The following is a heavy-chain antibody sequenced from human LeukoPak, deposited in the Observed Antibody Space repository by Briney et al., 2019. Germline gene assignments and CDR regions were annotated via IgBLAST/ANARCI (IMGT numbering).Heavy chain of an antibody. D-gene: IGHD1-26*01. CDR1: IFAFSRVW. V-gene: IGHV3-7*04. CDR3: ARGGGSYRY. Sequence: GRSLRLSCAVSIFAFSRVWMSCVREAPGGGEGWVANIKQDGSEQYYVDSVKGRFTISRDNAKNSLYLQMNSLRAEDTAVYYCARGGGSYRYWGQGTLVTVSS. J-gene: IGHJ4*02. CDR2: IKQDGSEQ.